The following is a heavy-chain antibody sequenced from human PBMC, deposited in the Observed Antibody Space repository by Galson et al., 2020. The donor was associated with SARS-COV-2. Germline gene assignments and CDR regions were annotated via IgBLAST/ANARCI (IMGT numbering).Heavy chain of an antibody. CDR2: IYHTGST. J-gene: IGHJ3*02. V-gene: IGHV4-39*07. CDR3: ARRRAGFGSGTYYKRGAVDI. CDR1: DGSISSSSYY. Sequence: ASETLSLTCTVSDGSISSSSYYWGWIRQPPGKGLEWIGSIYHTGSTNYNSSLESRVTISLDTSKKQFSLTLNSVTAADTAVYYCARRRAGFGSGTYYKRGAVDIWGPGTMVTVS. D-gene: IGHD3-10*01.